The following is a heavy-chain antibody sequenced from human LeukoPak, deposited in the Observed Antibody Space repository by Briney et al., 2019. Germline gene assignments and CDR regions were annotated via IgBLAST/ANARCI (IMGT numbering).Heavy chain of an antibody. D-gene: IGHD1-26*01. CDR1: GYTFTSYD. CDR3: ARDLGGSYQYFQH. Sequence: GASVKVSCKASGYTFTSYDINWVRQATGQGLEWMGWMNPNSGNTGYAQKFQGRVTMTTDTSTSTAYMELRSLRSDDTAVYYCARDLGGSYQYFQHWGQGTLVTVSS. CDR2: MNPNSGNT. V-gene: IGHV1-8*02. J-gene: IGHJ1*01.